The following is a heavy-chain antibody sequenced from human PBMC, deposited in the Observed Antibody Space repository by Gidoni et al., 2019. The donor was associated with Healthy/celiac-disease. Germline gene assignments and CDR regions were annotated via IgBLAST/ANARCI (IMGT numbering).Heavy chain of an antibody. V-gene: IGHV3-23*01. Sequence: EVQLLESGGGLVQPGGSLRLSCAASGSTFSSYAMSWVRQAPGKGLEWVSAISGSGGSTYYADSVKGRFTISRDNSKNTLYLQMNSLRAEDTAVYYCAKDDALWPDPFDYWGQGTLVTVSS. J-gene: IGHJ4*02. CDR3: AKDDALWPDPFDY. D-gene: IGHD3-10*01. CDR1: GSTFSSYA. CDR2: ISGSGGST.